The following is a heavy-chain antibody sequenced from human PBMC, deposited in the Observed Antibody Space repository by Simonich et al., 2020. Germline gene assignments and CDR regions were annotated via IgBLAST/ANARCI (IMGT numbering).Heavy chain of an antibody. D-gene: IGHD6-19*01. CDR1: GSTFTGSY. J-gene: IGHJ3*02. Sequence: QVQLVQSGAEGKKPGAPVKVSCRASGSTFTGSYSHWGQQAPGQGLGWMGRINPNSGGTNYSQKFQGRGTMTRETSISTAYMELSRLRSDDTAVYYCARELKGVPVGWGSQIDIWGQGTMVTVSS. CDR2: INPNSGGT. V-gene: IGHV1-2*06. CDR3: ARELKGVPVGWGSQIDI.